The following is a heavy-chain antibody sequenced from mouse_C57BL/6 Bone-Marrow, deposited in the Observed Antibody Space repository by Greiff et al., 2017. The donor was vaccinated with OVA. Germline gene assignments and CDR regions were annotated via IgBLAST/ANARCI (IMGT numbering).Heavy chain of an antibody. J-gene: IGHJ2*01. Sequence: QVQLKQSGAELVRPGTSVKVSCKASGYAFTNYLIEWVKQRPGQGLEWIGVINPGSGGTNYTEKFKGKATLTADKSSSTAYMQLSSLTSEDSAVYFCAREDGNYDFDYWGQGTTLTVSS. CDR1: GYAFTNYL. V-gene: IGHV1-54*01. D-gene: IGHD2-1*01. CDR2: INPGSGGT. CDR3: AREDGNYDFDY.